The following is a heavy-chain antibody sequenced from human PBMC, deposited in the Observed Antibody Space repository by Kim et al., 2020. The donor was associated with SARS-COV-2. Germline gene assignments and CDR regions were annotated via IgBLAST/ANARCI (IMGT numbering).Heavy chain of an antibody. CDR3: AKDCREWLPRVTPFDY. CDR2: ISGSGGST. Sequence: GGSLRLSCAASGFTFSSYAMSWVRQAPGKGLEWVSAISGSGGSTYYADSVKGRFTISRDNSKNTLYLQMNSLRAEDTAVYYCAKDCREWLPRVTPFDYWGQGTLVTVSS. J-gene: IGHJ4*02. CDR1: GFTFSSYA. D-gene: IGHD3-3*01. V-gene: IGHV3-23*01.